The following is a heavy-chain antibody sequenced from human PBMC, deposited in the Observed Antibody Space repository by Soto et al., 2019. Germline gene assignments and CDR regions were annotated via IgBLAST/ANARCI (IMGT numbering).Heavy chain of an antibody. V-gene: IGHV2-5*02. Sequence: QITLKESGPTLVKPTQTLTLTCTFSGFSLSTSGVGVGWIRQPPGKALEWLTLIYWDDDKRYSPSLKSRLTITKDTSKNQVVLIMTNMDPVDTATDPCAHRRRDGSFDPWGQGTLVTVSS. CDR2: IYWDDDK. J-gene: IGHJ5*02. D-gene: IGHD5-12*01. CDR3: AHRRRDGSFDP. CDR1: GFSLSTSGVG.